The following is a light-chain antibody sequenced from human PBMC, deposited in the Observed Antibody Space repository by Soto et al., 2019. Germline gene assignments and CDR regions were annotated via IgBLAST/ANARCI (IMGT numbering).Light chain of an antibody. CDR3: SSYISSTTLVV. Sequence: SYELTQPPSVSVSPGQTASITCSGDKLGDKYACWYQQKPGQSPVLVIYQDSKRPSGIPERFSGSKSGSTASLTISGLQAEDEADYFCSSYISSTTLVVFGGGTKVTVL. CDR2: QDS. J-gene: IGLJ2*01. CDR1: KLGDKY. V-gene: IGLV3-1*01.